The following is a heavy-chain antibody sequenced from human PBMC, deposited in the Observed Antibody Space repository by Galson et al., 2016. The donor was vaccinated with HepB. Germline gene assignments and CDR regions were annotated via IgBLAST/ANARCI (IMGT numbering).Heavy chain of an antibody. CDR3: AREIPGQIGFDMDV. CDR2: IKEDGSDK. CDR1: GFAFSRYW. V-gene: IGHV3-7*03. J-gene: IGHJ6*02. D-gene: IGHD6-25*01. Sequence: SLRLSCAASGFAFSRYWMSWVRQAPGKGPAWVANIKEDGSDKHHVDSVKGRFTISRDNAKNSLFLHMNSLRVEDTAVYYCAREIPGQIGFDMDVWGLGTTVTVSS.